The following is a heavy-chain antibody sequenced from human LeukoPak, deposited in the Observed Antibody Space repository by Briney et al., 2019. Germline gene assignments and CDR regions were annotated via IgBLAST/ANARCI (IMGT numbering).Heavy chain of an antibody. CDR3: ARERAIVVAAFDI. V-gene: IGHV4-38-2*02. Sequence: SSETLSLTCTVSGYSISSGYYWGWIRQPPGKGLEWIGSIYHSGSTYYNPSLKSRVTISVDTSKNQFSLKLSSVTAADTAVYYCARERAIVVAAFDIWGQGTMVTVSS. CDR1: GYSISSGYY. D-gene: IGHD3-22*01. CDR2: IYHSGST. J-gene: IGHJ3*02.